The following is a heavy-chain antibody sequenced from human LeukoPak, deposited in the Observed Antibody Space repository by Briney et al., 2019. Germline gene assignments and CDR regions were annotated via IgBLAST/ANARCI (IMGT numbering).Heavy chain of an antibody. CDR2: IYYSGST. Sequence: SETLSLTCTVSGGSISSYYWSWIRQPPGKGLEWIGYIYYSGSTNYNPSLKSRVTISVDTSKNQFSLKLSSVTAADTAVYYCARGLYCSSTSCPTAYNWFDPWGQGTLVTVSS. CDR3: ARGLYCSSTSCPTAYNWFDP. V-gene: IGHV4-59*01. D-gene: IGHD2-2*01. J-gene: IGHJ5*02. CDR1: GGSISSYY.